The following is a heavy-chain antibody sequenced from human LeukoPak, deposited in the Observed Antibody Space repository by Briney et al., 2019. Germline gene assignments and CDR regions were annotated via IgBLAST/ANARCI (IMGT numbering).Heavy chain of an antibody. D-gene: IGHD3-22*01. J-gene: IGHJ4*02. Sequence: SETLSLTCTVSGGSISSGDYYWSWIRQPPGKGLEWIWYIYYSGSTYYNPSLKSRVTISVDTSKNQFSLKLSSVTAADTAVYYRARATYYYDSSGYYSLRYFDYWGQGTLVTVSS. V-gene: IGHV4-30-4*01. CDR3: ARATYYYDSSGYYSLRYFDY. CDR1: GGSISSGDYY. CDR2: IYYSGST.